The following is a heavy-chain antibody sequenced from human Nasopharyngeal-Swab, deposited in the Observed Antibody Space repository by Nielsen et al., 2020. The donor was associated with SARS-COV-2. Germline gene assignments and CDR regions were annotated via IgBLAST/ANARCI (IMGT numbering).Heavy chain of an antibody. Sequence: GGSLRLSCAASGFTFSSYWMSWVRQAPGKGLEWVANIKQDGSEKYYVDSAKGRFTISRDNSKNTLYLQMNSLRAEDTALYFCAKDIYGWAFDVWGQGTRVTVSP. CDR1: GFTFSSYW. D-gene: IGHD4-17*01. CDR2: IKQDGSEK. J-gene: IGHJ3*01. V-gene: IGHV3-7*05. CDR3: AKDIYGWAFDV.